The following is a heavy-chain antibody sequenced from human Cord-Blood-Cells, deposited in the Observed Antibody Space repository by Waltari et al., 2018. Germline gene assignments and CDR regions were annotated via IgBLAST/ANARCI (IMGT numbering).Heavy chain of an antibody. CDR3: ARGITGITADY. CDR1: GYSISSGYY. V-gene: IGHV4-38-2*02. CDR2: IYHSGST. D-gene: IGHD1-20*01. J-gene: IGHJ4*02. Sequence: QVQLQESGPGLVKPSETLSLTCTVSGYSISSGYYWGWIRQPPGKGLEWIGSIYHSGSTYYNPSLKSRVTISVDTSKNQFSPKLSSVTAADTAVYYCARGITGITADYWGQGTLVTVSS.